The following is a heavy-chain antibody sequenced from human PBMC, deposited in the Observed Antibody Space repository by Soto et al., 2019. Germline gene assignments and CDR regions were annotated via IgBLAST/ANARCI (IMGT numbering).Heavy chain of an antibody. CDR3: ARGGRSINCRSTSCRYYYYYYGMDV. J-gene: IGHJ6*02. CDR1: GFTFSSYS. V-gene: IGHV3-21*01. CDR2: ISSSSSYI. D-gene: IGHD2-2*01. Sequence: GGSLRLSCAASGFTFSSYSMNWVRQAPGKGLEWVSSISSSSSYIYYADSVKGRFTISRDNAKNSLYLQMNSLRAEDTAVYYCARGGRSINCRSTSCRYYYYYYGMDVWGQGTTVTVSS.